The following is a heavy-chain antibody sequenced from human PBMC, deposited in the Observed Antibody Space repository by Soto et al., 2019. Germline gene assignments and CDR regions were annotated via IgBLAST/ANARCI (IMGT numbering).Heavy chain of an antibody. Sequence: SVKVSCKASGGTFSSYAISWVRQAPGQGLEWMGGIIPIFGTANYAQKFQGRVTITADESTSTAYMELSSLRSEDTAVYYCARDSWGYCSSTSCPYGMDVWGQGTTVTVSS. CDR3: ARDSWGYCSSTSCPYGMDV. D-gene: IGHD2-2*01. J-gene: IGHJ6*02. CDR1: GGTFSSYA. V-gene: IGHV1-69*13. CDR2: IIPIFGTA.